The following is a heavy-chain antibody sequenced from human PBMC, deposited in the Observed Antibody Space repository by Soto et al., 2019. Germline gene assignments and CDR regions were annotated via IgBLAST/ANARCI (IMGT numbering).Heavy chain of an antibody. V-gene: IGHV1-2*04. CDR3: ARGDSGWYWNYSWFDP. J-gene: IGHJ5*02. CDR1: GYTFTGYY. D-gene: IGHD6-19*01. CDR2: INPNSGGT. Sequence: ASVKVSCKASGYTFTGYYMHWVRQAPGQGLEWMGWINPNSGGTNYAQKFQGWVTMTRDTSISTAYMELSRLRSDDTAVYYCARGDSGWYWNYSWFDPWGQGTLVTV.